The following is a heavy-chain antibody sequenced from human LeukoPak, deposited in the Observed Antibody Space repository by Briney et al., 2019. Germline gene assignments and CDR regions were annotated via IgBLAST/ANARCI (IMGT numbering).Heavy chain of an antibody. CDR3: TRIDDYPWATIRYCFDY. CDR1: GFTFSSYS. V-gene: IGHV3-21*01. J-gene: IGHJ4*02. CDR2: ISSSSSYI. D-gene: IGHD5-24*01. Sequence: PGGSLRLSCAASGFTFSSYSMNWVRQAPGKGLKWVSSISSSSSYIYYADSVKGRFTISRDNAKNSLYLQMNSLRAEDTAVYYCTRIDDYPWATIRYCFDYWGQGTLVTVSS.